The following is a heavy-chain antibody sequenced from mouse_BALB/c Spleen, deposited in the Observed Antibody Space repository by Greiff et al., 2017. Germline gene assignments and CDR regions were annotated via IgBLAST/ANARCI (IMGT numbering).Heavy chain of an antibody. CDR1: GFSLTSYD. CDR2: IWTGGGT. D-gene: IGHD2-3*01. V-gene: IGHV2-9-2*01. CDR3: ARDGYYVAMDY. J-gene: IGHJ4*01. Sequence: VKLMESGPGLVAPSQSLSITCTVSGFSLTSYDISWIRQPPGKGLEWLGVIWTGGGTNYNSAFMSRLSISKDNSKSQVFLKMNSLQTDDTAMYYCARDGYYVAMDYWGQGTSVTVSS.